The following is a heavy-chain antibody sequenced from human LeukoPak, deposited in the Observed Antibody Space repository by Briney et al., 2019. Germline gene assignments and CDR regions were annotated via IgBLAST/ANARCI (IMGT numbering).Heavy chain of an antibody. CDR3: ARDKRLLLRTYFDY. Sequence: SGGSLRLSCAASGLTLSTYAMSWVRQPPGKGLEWIGEINHSGSTNYNPSLNTRVTISVDTSKNQFSLKLSSVTAADTAVYYCARDKRLLLRTYFDYWGQGTLVTVSS. CDR1: GLTLSTYA. CDR2: INHSGST. D-gene: IGHD3-22*01. J-gene: IGHJ4*02. V-gene: IGHV4-34*01.